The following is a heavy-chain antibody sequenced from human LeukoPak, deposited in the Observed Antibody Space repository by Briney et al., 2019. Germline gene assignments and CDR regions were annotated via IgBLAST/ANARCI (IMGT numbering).Heavy chain of an antibody. Sequence: GGSLRLSCAASGFTFSNYAMHWVRQAPGKGLEYVSAISSNGGNTFYANSVKGRFTISRDNSKNTLYLRMGSLKPEDMAVYCARDSCSGDRCWRYFDNWGQGTLVTVSS. CDR1: GFTFSNYA. CDR3: ARDSCSGDRCWRYFDN. V-gene: IGHV3-64*01. J-gene: IGHJ4*02. D-gene: IGHD2-15*01. CDR2: ISSNGGNT.